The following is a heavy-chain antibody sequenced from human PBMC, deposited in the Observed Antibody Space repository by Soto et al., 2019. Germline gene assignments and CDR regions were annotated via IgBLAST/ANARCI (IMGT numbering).Heavy chain of an antibody. J-gene: IGHJ4*02. CDR1: GYTFTSYY. CDR3: ARVSSIEGAAAAANYFDY. D-gene: IGHD6-13*01. Sequence: ASVKVSCKASGYTFTSYYMHWVRQAPGQGLEWMGIINPSGGSTSYAQKFQGRVTMTRDTSTSTVYMELSSLRSEDTAVYYCARVSSIEGAAAAANYFDYWGQGTLVTVSS. CDR2: INPSGGST. V-gene: IGHV1-46*01.